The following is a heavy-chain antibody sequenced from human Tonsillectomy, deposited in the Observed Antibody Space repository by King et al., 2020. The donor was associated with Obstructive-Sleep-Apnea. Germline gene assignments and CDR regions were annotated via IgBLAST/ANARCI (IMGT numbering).Heavy chain of an antibody. D-gene: IGHD3-22*01. CDR2: IKSKTDAGTT. Sequence: QLLQSGGGLVKPGGSLRLSCAASVLTFSNAWMSWVRQAPGKGLEWVGRIKSKTDAGTTDYAAPVKGRFTISRDDSKNTLYLQMNSLKTEDTAVYYCTPRSGYGFWGQGTLVTVSS. CDR3: TPRSGYGF. V-gene: IGHV3-15*01. CDR1: VLTFSNAW. J-gene: IGHJ4*02.